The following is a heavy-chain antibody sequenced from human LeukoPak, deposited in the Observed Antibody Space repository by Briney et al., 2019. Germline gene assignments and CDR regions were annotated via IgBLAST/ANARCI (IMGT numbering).Heavy chain of an antibody. CDR3: ATTSSGDALGAFDY. J-gene: IGHJ4*02. CDR2: IIPIFGTA. CDR1: GYTFTSYY. D-gene: IGHD2-15*01. Sequence: ASVKVSCKASGYTFTSYYMHWVRQAPGQGLEWMGGIIPIFGTANYAQKFQGRVTITADESTSTAYMELSSLRSEDTAVYYCATTSSGDALGAFDYWGQGTLVTVSS. V-gene: IGHV1-69*13.